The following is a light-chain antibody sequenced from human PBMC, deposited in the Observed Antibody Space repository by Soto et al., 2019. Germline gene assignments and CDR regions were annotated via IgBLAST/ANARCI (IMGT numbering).Light chain of an antibody. CDR3: QHRSDWPST. J-gene: IGKJ4*01. CDR2: DAS. Sequence: EIVLTQSPSTLSLSPGETATLSCMASQSVTGYLAWYQQKPGQAPRLLLYDASSRATGIPARFSGSGSGTDFTLTITSLEPEDFADYYCQHRSDWPSTFGGGTKVEI. CDR1: QSVTGY. V-gene: IGKV3-11*01.